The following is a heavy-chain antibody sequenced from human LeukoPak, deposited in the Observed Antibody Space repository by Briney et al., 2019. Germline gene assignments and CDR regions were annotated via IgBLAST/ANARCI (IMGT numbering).Heavy chain of an antibody. V-gene: IGHV3-30*18. CDR3: AKPESPYYYDSSGYSFRY. Sequence: PGGSLRLSCAASGFTFSSYGMHWVRQAPGKGLEWVAVISYDGSNKYYADSVKGRFTISRDNSKNALYLQMNSPRAEDTAVYYCAKPESPYYYDSSGYSFRYWGQGTLVTVSS. D-gene: IGHD3-22*01. CDR1: GFTFSSYG. CDR2: ISYDGSNK. J-gene: IGHJ4*02.